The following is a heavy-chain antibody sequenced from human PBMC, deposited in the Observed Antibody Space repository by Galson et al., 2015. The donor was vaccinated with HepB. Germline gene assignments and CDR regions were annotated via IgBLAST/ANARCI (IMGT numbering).Heavy chain of an antibody. Sequence: LRLSCAASGFNVHTYYVSWVRQAPVKGLEWVSVIYPNGDTFYAESVMGRFTVSRDNSRNTVFLQMNSLRAADTAIYLCAREKGGQRDAFDIWGQGTMVTVSS. CDR2: IYPNGDT. J-gene: IGHJ3*02. CDR3: AREKGGQRDAFDI. V-gene: IGHV3-53*01. D-gene: IGHD3-16*01. CDR1: GFNVHTYY.